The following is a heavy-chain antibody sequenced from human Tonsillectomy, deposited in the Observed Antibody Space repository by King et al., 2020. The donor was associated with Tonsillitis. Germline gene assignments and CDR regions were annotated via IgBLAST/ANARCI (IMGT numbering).Heavy chain of an antibody. J-gene: IGHJ6*03. CDR1: GFTFSSYA. Sequence: VQLVESGGGLVQPGGSLRLSCAASGFTFSSYAMSWVRQAPGKGLEWVSAISGSGGSTYYADSVKGRFTISRDNSKHTLYLQMNSLRAEDTAVYYCAKDGCSSTSCYTYKCYYYYYMDVWGKGTTVTVSS. D-gene: IGHD2-2*02. CDR2: ISGSGGST. CDR3: AKDGCSSTSCYTYKCYYYYYMDV. V-gene: IGHV3-23*04.